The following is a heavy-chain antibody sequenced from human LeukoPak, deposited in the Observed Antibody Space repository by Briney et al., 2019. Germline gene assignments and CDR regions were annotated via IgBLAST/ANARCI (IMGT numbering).Heavy chain of an antibody. CDR1: GFTFSSSW. CDR2: IKQDGTEE. J-gene: IGHJ4*02. D-gene: IGHD3-10*01. Sequence: GGSLRLLCVASGFTFSSSWMSWVLRAPGKGLEWVANIKQDGTEEYYVDSARGRFSISKDNAKSALYLQMNSLRAEDTGVYYWARDPCGGALDYWGQGGLVTVS. CDR3: ARDPCGGALDY. V-gene: IGHV3-7*03.